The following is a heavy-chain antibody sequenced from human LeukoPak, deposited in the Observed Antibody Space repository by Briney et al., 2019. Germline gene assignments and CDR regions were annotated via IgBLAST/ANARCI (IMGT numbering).Heavy chain of an antibody. CDR3: ARDPVWGSFDL. J-gene: IGHJ5*02. CDR1: GGSISSSSYY. D-gene: IGHD1-26*01. CDR2: IYYSGST. Sequence: PSETLSLTCTVSGGSISSSSYYWGWIRQPPGKGLEWIGSIYYSGSTYYNPSLKSRVTISVDTSKNQFSLKLSSVTAADTAVYYCARDPVWGSFDLWGQGALVTVSS. V-gene: IGHV4-39*07.